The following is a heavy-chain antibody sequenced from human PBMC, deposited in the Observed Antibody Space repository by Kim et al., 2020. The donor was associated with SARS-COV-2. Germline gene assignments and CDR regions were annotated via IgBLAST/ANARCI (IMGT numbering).Heavy chain of an antibody. CDR1: GGSISSYY. J-gene: IGHJ4*02. D-gene: IGHD3-9*01. CDR3: ARLNNDILTGYYDD. CDR2: IYYSGST. Sequence: SETLSLTCTVSGGSISSYYWSWIRQPPGKGLEWIGYIYYSGSTNYNPSLQSRVTISVDTSKNQFSLKLSSVTAADTAVYYCARLNNDILTGYYDDWCQGT. V-gene: IGHV4-59*13.